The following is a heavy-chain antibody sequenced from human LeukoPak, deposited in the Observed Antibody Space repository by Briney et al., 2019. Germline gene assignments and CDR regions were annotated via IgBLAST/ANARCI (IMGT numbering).Heavy chain of an antibody. D-gene: IGHD3-22*01. J-gene: IGHJ5*02. V-gene: IGHV4-59*01. Sequence: SETLSLTCTVSGGSISSYYWSWIRQPPGKGLEWIGHIYYSGSTNYNPSLKSRVTISVDTSKNQFSLKLSSVTAADTAVYYCAREYYYDSSGYPWFDPWGQGTLVTVSS. CDR1: GGSISSYY. CDR2: IYYSGST. CDR3: AREYYYDSSGYPWFDP.